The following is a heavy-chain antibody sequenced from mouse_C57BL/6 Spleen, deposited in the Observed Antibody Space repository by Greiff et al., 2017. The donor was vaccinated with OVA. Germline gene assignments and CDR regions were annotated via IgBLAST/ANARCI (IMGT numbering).Heavy chain of an antibody. CDR3: ARLVATSAMDY. Sequence: QVQLQQPGTELVKPGASVKLSCKASGYTFTSYWMHWVTQRPGQGLEWIGNLNPSNGGTNYNEKFKDKATLTVDQSSRTAYMQLSSLTSVDSAGYYCARLVATSAMDYWGQGTSVTVSS. D-gene: IGHD1-1*02. CDR1: GYTFTSYW. CDR2: LNPSNGGT. J-gene: IGHJ4*01. V-gene: IGHV1-53*01.